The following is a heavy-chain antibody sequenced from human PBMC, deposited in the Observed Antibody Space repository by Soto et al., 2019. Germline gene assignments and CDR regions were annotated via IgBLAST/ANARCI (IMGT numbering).Heavy chain of an antibody. CDR1: GGSFSGYY. V-gene: IGHV4-34*01. D-gene: IGHD2-21*01. Sequence: SETLSLTCAVYGGSFSGYYWSWIRQPPGKGLEWIGEINHSGSTNYNPSLKSRVTISVDTSKNQFSLKLSSVTAADTAVYYCASGNVVAIDYWGQGTLVTVSS. J-gene: IGHJ4*02. CDR3: ASGNVVAIDY. CDR2: INHSGST.